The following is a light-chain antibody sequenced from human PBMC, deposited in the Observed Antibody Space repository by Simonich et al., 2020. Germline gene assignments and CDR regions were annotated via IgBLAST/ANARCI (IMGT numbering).Light chain of an antibody. Sequence: DIVMTHSPDSLAVSLGERATINCKSSQIVLYSSNNKNYLAWYQQKPGQPPKLLIYWASTRESGVPDRFSGSGSGTDFTLTISSLQAEDVAVYYCQQYNSTPQTFGQGTKVEIK. V-gene: IGKV4-1*01. CDR1: QIVLYSSNNKNY. J-gene: IGKJ1*01. CDR3: QQYNSTPQT. CDR2: WAS.